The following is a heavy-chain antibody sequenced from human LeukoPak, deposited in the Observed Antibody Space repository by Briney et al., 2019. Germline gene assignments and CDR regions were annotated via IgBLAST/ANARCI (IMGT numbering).Heavy chain of an antibody. V-gene: IGHV3-30*04. CDR2: ISYDGSNK. J-gene: IGHJ6*04. CDR3: ARGAVTMVRYYGMDV. CDR1: GFTFSSYA. Sequence: GGSLRLSCAASGFTFSSYAMHWVRQAPGKGLEWVAVISYDGSNKYYADPVKGRFTISRDNSKNTLYLQMNSLRAEDTAVYYCARGAVTMVRYYGMDVWGKGTTVTVSS. D-gene: IGHD3-10*01.